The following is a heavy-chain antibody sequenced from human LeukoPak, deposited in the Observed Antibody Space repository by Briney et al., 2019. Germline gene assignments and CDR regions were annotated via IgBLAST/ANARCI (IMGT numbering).Heavy chain of an antibody. CDR2: ISGSGDST. V-gene: IGHV3-23*01. CDR3: AKGVLTYSSTWYDYLDS. D-gene: IGHD2-15*01. CDR1: GFSFDSYA. J-gene: IGHJ4*02. Sequence: GGSLRLSCAASGFSFDSYALNWVRQAPGKGLQWVSAISGSGDSTYYADSVKGRFTISRDNSMNTVFLQMTSLKADDTAVYYCAKGVLTYSSTWYDYLDSWGQGTLVTVSS.